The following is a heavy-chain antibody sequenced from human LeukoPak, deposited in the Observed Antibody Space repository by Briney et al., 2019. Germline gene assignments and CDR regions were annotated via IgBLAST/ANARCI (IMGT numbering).Heavy chain of an antibody. CDR2: IKPDGSDK. V-gene: IGHV3-7*01. D-gene: IGHD3-22*01. CDR1: GFSFSYFW. CDR3: ARDPIHDN. Sequence: PGGSLRLSCGASGFSFSYFWMSWVRQAPGKGLEWVANIKPDGSDKYYVDSVKGRFTISRDNTKNSLYLQMNSLRAEDTAVYYCARDPIHDNWGQGTLVTVSS. J-gene: IGHJ4*02.